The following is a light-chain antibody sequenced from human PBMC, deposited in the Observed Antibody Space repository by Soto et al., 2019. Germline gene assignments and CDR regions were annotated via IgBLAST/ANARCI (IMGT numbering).Light chain of an antibody. V-gene: IGKV3-15*01. CDR3: QQYNDWPLT. Sequence: EIVMTQSQATLSVSPGERATLSCRASQRISRTLAWYQQRPGQAPSLLIYGASSRATGVPARFSGRGSGTEFTLTISSLQSEDFAVYYCQQYNDWPLTFGGGTKVDIK. J-gene: IGKJ4*01. CDR2: GAS. CDR1: QRISRT.